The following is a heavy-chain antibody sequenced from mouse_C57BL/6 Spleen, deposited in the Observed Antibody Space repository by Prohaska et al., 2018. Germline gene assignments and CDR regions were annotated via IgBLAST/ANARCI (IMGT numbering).Heavy chain of an antibody. V-gene: IGHV1-69*01. CDR2: IDPSDSYT. D-gene: IGHD1-1*01. CDR3: ARVLYYGSSYNYAMDY. Sequence: QVQLQQPGAELVMPGASVKLSCKASGYTFTSYWMHWVKQRPGQGLEWIGEIDPSDSYTNYNQKFKGKATLTVDKSSSTAYMQLSSLTSEDSAVYYCARVLYYGSSYNYAMDYWGQGTSVTVSS. CDR1: GYTFTSYW. J-gene: IGHJ4*01.